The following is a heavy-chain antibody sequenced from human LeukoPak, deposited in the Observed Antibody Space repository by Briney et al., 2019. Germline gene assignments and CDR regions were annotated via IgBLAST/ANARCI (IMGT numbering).Heavy chain of an antibody. CDR2: ISSSSSYI. CDR3: ASSPQLTQWVDY. Sequence: GGSLRLSCAASGFTFGSYSMNWVRQAPGKGLEWVSSISSSSSYIYYADSVKGRFTISRDNAKNSLYLQMNSLRAEDTAVYYCASSPQLTQWVDYWGQGTLVTVSS. D-gene: IGHD2-2*01. V-gene: IGHV3-21*01. J-gene: IGHJ4*02. CDR1: GFTFGSYS.